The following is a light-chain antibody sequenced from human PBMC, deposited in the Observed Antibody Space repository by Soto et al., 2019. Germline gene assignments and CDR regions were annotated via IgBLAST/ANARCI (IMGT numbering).Light chain of an antibody. J-gene: IGLJ1*01. CDR3: SSYTSSSTLS. CDR1: SSDVGGYNY. CDR2: DVS. Sequence: SVLTQPASVSGSPGQSITISCTGTSSDVGGYNYVSWYQQHPGKAPKLMIYDVSNRPSGVSNRFSGSKSGNTASLTISGLQAEDEADYYCSSYTSSSTLSFGTGTKATVL. V-gene: IGLV2-14*01.